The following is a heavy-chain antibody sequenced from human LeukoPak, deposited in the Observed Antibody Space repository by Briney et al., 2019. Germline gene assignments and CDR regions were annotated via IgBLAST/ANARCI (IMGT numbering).Heavy chain of an antibody. V-gene: IGHV1-69*13. CDR3: ASAVYGDSSARDHYYGMDV. D-gene: IGHD4-17*01. J-gene: IGHJ6*02. Sequence: SVKVSCKASGGTFSSYAISWVRQAPGQGLEWMGGIIPIFGTANYAQKFQGRVTITADESTSTAYMELSSLRSEDTAVYYCASAVYGDSSARDHYYGMDVWGQGTTVTVSS. CDR1: GGTFSSYA. CDR2: IIPIFGTA.